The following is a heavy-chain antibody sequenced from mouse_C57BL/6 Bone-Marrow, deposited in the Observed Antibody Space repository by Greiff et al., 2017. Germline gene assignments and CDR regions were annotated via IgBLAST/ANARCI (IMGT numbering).Heavy chain of an antibody. CDR1: GFTFSDYG. CDR3: ARWGTGNYFDY. V-gene: IGHV5-17*01. Sequence: DVKLVESGGGLVKPGGSLKLSCAASGFTFSDYGMHWVRQAPEKGLEWVAYISSGSSTIYYADTVKGRFTISRDNAKNTLFLQMTSLRSEDTAMYYCARWGTGNYFDYWGQGTTLTVSS. J-gene: IGHJ2*01. D-gene: IGHD3-3*01. CDR2: ISSGSSTI.